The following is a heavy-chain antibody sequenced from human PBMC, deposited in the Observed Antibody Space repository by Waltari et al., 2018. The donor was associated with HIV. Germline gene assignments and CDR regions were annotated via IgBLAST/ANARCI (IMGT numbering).Heavy chain of an antibody. J-gene: IGHJ4*02. CDR2: ISRDSRYI. Sequence: DVQLVESGGGLVKPGGSLRLACAGSGFSFSYYSMNWVRQAPGKGLEWVSSISRDSRYIYYADSVKGRFTISRDNARNSLFLQMNSLTADDTAVYYCVRGGEGTYGDYWGQGTLVTVSS. V-gene: IGHV3-21*01. CDR1: GFSFSYYS. CDR3: VRGGEGTYGDY. D-gene: IGHD3-16*01.